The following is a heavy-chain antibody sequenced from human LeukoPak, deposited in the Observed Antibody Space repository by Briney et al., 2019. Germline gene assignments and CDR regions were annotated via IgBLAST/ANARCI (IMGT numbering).Heavy chain of an antibody. Sequence: PGGSLRLSCAASGFTFSTYGMSWVRQAPGKGLEWVSTLSTSTTRTYYADSVKGRFTISRDSSKRTLYLQMNSLRAEDTAVYYCAKDAYYYGSGSFDYWGQGTLVTVSS. CDR2: LSTSTTRT. V-gene: IGHV3-23*01. CDR3: AKDAYYYGSGSFDY. D-gene: IGHD3-10*01. CDR1: GFTFSTYG. J-gene: IGHJ4*02.